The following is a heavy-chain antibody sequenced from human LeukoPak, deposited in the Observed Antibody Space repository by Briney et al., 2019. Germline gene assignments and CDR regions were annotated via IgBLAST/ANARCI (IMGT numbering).Heavy chain of an antibody. Sequence: PGGSLRLSCAASGFTFSSYAMSWVRQAPGKGLEWVSAISSSGGSTYYADSVKGRFTISRDNSKNTLYLQMNSLRAEDTAVYYCAKVQWPEHGENWFDPWGQGTLVTVSS. CDR2: ISSSGGST. J-gene: IGHJ5*02. CDR1: GFTFSSYA. V-gene: IGHV3-23*01. D-gene: IGHD6-19*01. CDR3: AKVQWPEHGENWFDP.